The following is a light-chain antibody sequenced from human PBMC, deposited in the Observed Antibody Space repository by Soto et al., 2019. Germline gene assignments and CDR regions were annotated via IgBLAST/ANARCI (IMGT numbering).Light chain of an antibody. CDR3: HQYNSYSPVPST. CDR1: QSISSW. CDR2: DAS. Sequence: GDRVTITCRASQSISSWLAWYQQKPGKAPKLLIYDASSLESGVPSRFSGSGSGTEFTLTISSLQPDDFATYYCHQYNSYSPVPSTFGQGTKLEIK. V-gene: IGKV1-5*01. J-gene: IGKJ2*01.